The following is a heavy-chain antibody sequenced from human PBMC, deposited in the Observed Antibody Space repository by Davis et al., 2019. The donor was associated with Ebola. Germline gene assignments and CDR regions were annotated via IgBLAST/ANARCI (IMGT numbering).Heavy chain of an antibody. V-gene: IGHV3-74*01. Sequence: HTGGSLRLSCPASGFTLSSYWMHWVRQAPGKGLVWVSSFRCSGNSINYADYMKGGFTISRDNSKNTLYLQMNSLRAEDTAVYYCAREVGTMVRGVEYYFDYWGQGTLVTVSS. CDR3: AREVGTMVRGVEYYFDY. CDR2: FRCSGNSI. CDR1: GFTLSSYW. J-gene: IGHJ4*02. D-gene: IGHD3-10*01.